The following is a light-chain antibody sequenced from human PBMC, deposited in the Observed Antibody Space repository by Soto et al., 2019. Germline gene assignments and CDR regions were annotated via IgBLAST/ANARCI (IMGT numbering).Light chain of an antibody. V-gene: IGKV1-39*01. CDR2: GES. CDR3: QQTYSNSRT. CDR1: QSINMF. Sequence: DIPMTQSPSPLSASLGDRVTITCRASQSINMFLNWYQQKPGKAPNLLIYGESNLQGGVPSRFSGSGSGTDFTLTISSLQAEDFATYYCQQTYSNSRTFGPGTKVDIK. J-gene: IGKJ3*01.